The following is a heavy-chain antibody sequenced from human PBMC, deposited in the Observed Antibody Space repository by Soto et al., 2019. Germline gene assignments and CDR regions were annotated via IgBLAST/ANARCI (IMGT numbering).Heavy chain of an antibody. CDR3: ARERADFWSGPNPGGLFDP. Sequence: GGSLRLSCAASGFTFSSYAMHWVRQAPGKGLEWVAVISYDGSNKYYADSVKGRFTISRDNSKNTLYLQMNSLRAEDTAVYYCARERADFWSGPNPGGLFDPWGQGSLVTVS. D-gene: IGHD3-3*01. V-gene: IGHV3-30-3*01. J-gene: IGHJ5*02. CDR1: GFTFSSYA. CDR2: ISYDGSNK.